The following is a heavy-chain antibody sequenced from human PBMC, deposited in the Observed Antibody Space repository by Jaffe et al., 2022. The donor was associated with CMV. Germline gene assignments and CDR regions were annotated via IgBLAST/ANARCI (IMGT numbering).Heavy chain of an antibody. CDR1: GFTFSSYD. Sequence: EVQLVESGGGLVQPGGSLRLSCAASGFTFSSYDMHWVRQATGKGLEWVSAIGTAGDTYYPGSVKGRFTISRENAKNSLYLQMNSLRAGDTAVYYCARGPRDDFWSGSYYYYGMDVWGQGTTVTVSS. J-gene: IGHJ6*02. V-gene: IGHV3-13*01. CDR3: ARGPRDDFWSGSYYYYGMDV. D-gene: IGHD3-3*01. CDR2: IGTAGDT.